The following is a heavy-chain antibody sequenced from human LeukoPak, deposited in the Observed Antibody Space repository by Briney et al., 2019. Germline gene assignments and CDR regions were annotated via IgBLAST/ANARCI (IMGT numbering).Heavy chain of an antibody. D-gene: IGHD3-22*01. CDR3: ARVSYYDSSGDTADY. CDR1: AGTFSSYA. Sequence: PGSSVKVSCKASAGTFSSYAISWVRQAPGQGLEWMGGIIPIFGTANYAQKFQGRVTITTDESTSTAYMELSSLRSEDTAVYYCARVSYYDSSGDTADYWGQGTLVTVSS. V-gene: IGHV1-69*05. CDR2: IIPIFGTA. J-gene: IGHJ4*02.